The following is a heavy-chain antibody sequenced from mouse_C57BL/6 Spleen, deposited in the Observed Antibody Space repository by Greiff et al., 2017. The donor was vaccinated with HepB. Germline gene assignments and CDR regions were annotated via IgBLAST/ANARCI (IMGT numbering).Heavy chain of an antibody. J-gene: IGHJ2*01. Sequence: VKLVESGPELVKPGASVKISCKASGYAFSSSWMNWVKQRPGKGLEWIGRIYPGDGDTNYNGKFKGKATLTADKSSSTAYMQLSSLTSEDSAVYFCARSGITTVVAHFDYWGQGTTLTVSS. D-gene: IGHD1-1*01. CDR1: GYAFSSSW. CDR2: IYPGDGDT. CDR3: ARSGITTVVAHFDY. V-gene: IGHV1-82*01.